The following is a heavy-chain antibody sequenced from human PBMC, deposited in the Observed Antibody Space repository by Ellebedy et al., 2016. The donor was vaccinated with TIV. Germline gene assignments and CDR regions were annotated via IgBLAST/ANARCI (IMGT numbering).Heavy chain of an antibody. CDR1: GFTFSSYA. CDR2: ISGSGGST. V-gene: IGHV3-23*01. CDR3: AKGKGYSYGFSAFDI. J-gene: IGHJ3*02. Sequence: GESLKISCAASGFTFSSYAMSWVRQAPGKGLEWVSAISGSGGSTYYADSVKGRFTISRDNSKNTLYLQMNSLRAEDTAVYYCAKGKGYSYGFSAFDIWGQGTMVTVSS. D-gene: IGHD5-18*01.